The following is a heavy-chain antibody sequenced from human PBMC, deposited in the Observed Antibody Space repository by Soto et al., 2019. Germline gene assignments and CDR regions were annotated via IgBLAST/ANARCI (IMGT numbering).Heavy chain of an antibody. J-gene: IGHJ6*02. CDR1: RLISSMYS. CDR3: ARDGGIAAAGDYYYYGMDV. Sequence: PRGSLTLARAVSRLISSMYSMHWVRHAPGMVLVWVSRINSDGSSTSYADSVKGRFTISRDNAKNTLYLQMNSLRAEDTAVYYCARDGGIAAAGDYYYYGMDVWGQGTTVTVSS. D-gene: IGHD6-13*01. V-gene: IGHV3-74*01. CDR2: INSDGSST.